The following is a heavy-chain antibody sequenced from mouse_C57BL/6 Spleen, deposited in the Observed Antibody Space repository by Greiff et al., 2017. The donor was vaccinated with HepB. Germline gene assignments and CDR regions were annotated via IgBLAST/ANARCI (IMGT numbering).Heavy chain of an antibody. Sequence: QVQLQQPGAELVKPGASVKLSCKASGYTFTSYWMHWVKQRPGPGLEWIGMIHPNSGSTNYNEKFKSKATLTVDKSSSTAYMQLSSLTSEDSAVYYCARSDSSGYRYYAMDYWGQGTSVTVSS. CDR3: ARSDSSGYRYYAMDY. CDR2: IHPNSGST. D-gene: IGHD3-2*02. J-gene: IGHJ4*01. V-gene: IGHV1-64*01. CDR1: GYTFTSYW.